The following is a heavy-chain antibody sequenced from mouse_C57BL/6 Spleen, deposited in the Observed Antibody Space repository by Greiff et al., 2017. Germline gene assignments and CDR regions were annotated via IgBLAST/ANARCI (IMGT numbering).Heavy chain of an antibody. Sequence: EVKLQESGPGLVKPSQSLSLTCSVTGYSITSGYYWNWIRQFPGNKLEWMGYISYDGSNNYNPSLKNRISITRDTSKNQFFLKLNSVTTEDTATYYCARDGGTTVVATGYFDVWGTGTTVTVSS. J-gene: IGHJ1*03. CDR1: GYSITSGYY. V-gene: IGHV3-6*01. CDR3: ARDGGTTVVATGYFDV. CDR2: ISYDGSN. D-gene: IGHD1-1*01.